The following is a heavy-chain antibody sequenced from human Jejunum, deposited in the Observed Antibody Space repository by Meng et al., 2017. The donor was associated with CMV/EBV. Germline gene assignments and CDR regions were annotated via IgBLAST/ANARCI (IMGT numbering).Heavy chain of an antibody. CDR2: IDHLRRT. CDR3: ATADEYAIKY. CDR1: GGSFSAYT. D-gene: IGHD5-12*01. V-gene: IGHV4-34*01. J-gene: IGHJ4*02. Sequence: GQIKGWGPGLLKPSETLSLPCTLSGGSFSAYTWSWIRQAPGKGLEWIAEIDHLRRTNFNPSLRSRVSISRDTSRDQFSLRLNSVTAADTAVYYCATADEYAIKYWGQGTLVTVSS.